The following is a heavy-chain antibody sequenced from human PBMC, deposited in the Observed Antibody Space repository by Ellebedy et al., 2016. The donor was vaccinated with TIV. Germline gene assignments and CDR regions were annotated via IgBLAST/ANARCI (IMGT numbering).Heavy chain of an antibody. Sequence: AASVKVSCKASGGTFSSHRINWVRQAPGQGLEWMGGIIPMFGTANYAQKFRGRVTITADESTSTAYMELSSLRSEDTAVYYCARDRVVSNWFDPWGQGTLVTVSS. D-gene: IGHD2-15*01. CDR3: ARDRVVSNWFDP. V-gene: IGHV1-69*13. J-gene: IGHJ5*02. CDR1: GGTFSSHR. CDR2: IIPMFGTA.